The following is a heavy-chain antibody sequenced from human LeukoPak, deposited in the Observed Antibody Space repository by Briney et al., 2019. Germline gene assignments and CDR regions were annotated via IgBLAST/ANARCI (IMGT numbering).Heavy chain of an antibody. Sequence: ASVKVSCKASGYTFTSYYMRWVRQAPGQGLEWMGKIDPSDGTTTYAQKFQGRVTMTRDTSTRTVYMELSSLRSEDTAVYYCARDFLYYDILTGPDHWGQGTLVTVSS. D-gene: IGHD3-9*01. CDR3: ARDFLYYDILTGPDH. V-gene: IGHV1-46*01. J-gene: IGHJ5*02. CDR2: IDPSDGTT. CDR1: GYTFTSYY.